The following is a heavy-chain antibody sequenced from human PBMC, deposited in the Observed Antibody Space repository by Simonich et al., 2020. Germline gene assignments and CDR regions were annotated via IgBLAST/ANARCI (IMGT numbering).Heavy chain of an antibody. CDR2: SNRDGSST. Sequence: EVQLVESGGGLVQPGGSLRLSCAASGFTFSSYWMHWVRQAPGKGRLWGSRSNRDGSSTSYADAVKGRFTISRDNAKTTLYLQMNSLRAEDTAVYYCARNRLDYWGQGTLVTVSS. CDR1: GFTFSSYW. V-gene: IGHV3-74*01. CDR3: ARNRLDY. J-gene: IGHJ4*02.